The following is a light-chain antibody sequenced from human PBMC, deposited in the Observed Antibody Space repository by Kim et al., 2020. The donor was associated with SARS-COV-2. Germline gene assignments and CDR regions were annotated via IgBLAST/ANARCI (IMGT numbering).Light chain of an antibody. J-gene: IGLJ3*02. Sequence: SYELTQPPSVSVSPGQTARITCSGDALPKQYAYWFQQKPGQAPVLVIYEDTQRASGIPERFSGSTSGTTVTLTISGVRAEDEADYYCQSADSSDTFWVFGGGTQLTVL. CDR3: QSADSSDTFWV. CDR1: ALPKQY. CDR2: EDT. V-gene: IGLV3-25*03.